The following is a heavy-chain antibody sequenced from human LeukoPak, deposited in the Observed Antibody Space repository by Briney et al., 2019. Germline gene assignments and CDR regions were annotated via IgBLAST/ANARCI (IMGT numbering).Heavy chain of an antibody. D-gene: IGHD3-10*01. Sequence: GGSLRLSCAASGFTFSSYAMSWVRQAPGKGLEWVAVISYDGSNKYYADSVKGRFTISRDNSKNTLYLQMNSLRAEDTAVYYCARGLTELSGTYYFDYWGQGTLVTVSS. V-gene: IGHV3-30-3*01. J-gene: IGHJ4*02. CDR2: ISYDGSNK. CDR3: ARGLTELSGTYYFDY. CDR1: GFTFSSYA.